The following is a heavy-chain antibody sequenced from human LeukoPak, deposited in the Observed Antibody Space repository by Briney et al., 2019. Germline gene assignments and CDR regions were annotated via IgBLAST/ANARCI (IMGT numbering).Heavy chain of an antibody. CDR2: FDPEDGET. CDR1: GYTLTELS. CDR3: ATGKKAFTIFGVVIIPDFDY. D-gene: IGHD3-3*01. J-gene: IGHJ4*02. Sequence: GASVKVSCKVSGYTLTELSMHWVRQAPGKGLEWMGGFDPEDGETIYAQKFQGRVTMTEDTSTDTAYMELSSLRSEDTAVYYCATGKKAFTIFGVVIIPDFDYWGQGTLVTVSS. V-gene: IGHV1-24*01.